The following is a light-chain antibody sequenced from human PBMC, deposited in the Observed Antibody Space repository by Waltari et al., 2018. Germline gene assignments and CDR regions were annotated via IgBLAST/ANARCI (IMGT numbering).Light chain of an antibody. CDR1: SSNIGSNY. J-gene: IGLJ3*02. CDR3: AAWDDSLTGRV. CDR2: TDN. Sequence: QSVLTQPSSASGTTGQRVTISCSGSSSNIGSNYVYWYQQLPGTAPKLLIHTDNQRPSGVPDRFSASKSGASASLAISGLRSDDEADYYCAAWDDSLTGRVFGGGTKLTVL. V-gene: IGLV1-47*01.